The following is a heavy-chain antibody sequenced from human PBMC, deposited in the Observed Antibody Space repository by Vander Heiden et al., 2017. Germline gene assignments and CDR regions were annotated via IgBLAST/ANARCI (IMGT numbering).Heavy chain of an antibody. CDR1: GFPFSNYA. V-gene: IGHV3-23*01. CDR2: ISGSTDNK. CDR3: AKGREYSYGYGDWFDP. D-gene: IGHD5-18*01. Sequence: EGQLLESGGGLVKSGGSLRLSCAASGFPFSNYAMSWVRQAPGKGLEWVSVISGSTDNKYYADSVKGRFTISRDNSKNTLSLQMSSLRAEDTALYYCAKGREYSYGYGDWFDPWGQGTLVTVSS. J-gene: IGHJ5*02.